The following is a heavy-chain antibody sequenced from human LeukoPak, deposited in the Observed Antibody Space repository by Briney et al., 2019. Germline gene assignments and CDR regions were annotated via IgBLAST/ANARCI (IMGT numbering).Heavy chain of an antibody. CDR1: GGSISSGGYS. CDR3: ASAEQQLVGGLHY. Sequence: SETLSLTCTVSGGSISSGGYSWSWIRQHPGKGLEWIGYIYYSGSTYYNPSLKSRVTISVDTSKNQFSLKLSSVTAADTAVYYCASAEQQLVGGLHYWGQGTLVTVSS. CDR2: IYYSGST. J-gene: IGHJ4*02. D-gene: IGHD6-13*01. V-gene: IGHV4-31*03.